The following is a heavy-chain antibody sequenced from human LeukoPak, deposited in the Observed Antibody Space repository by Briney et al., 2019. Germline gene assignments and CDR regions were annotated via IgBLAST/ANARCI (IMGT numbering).Heavy chain of an antibody. CDR2: ISSSSSYT. Sequence: GGSLRLSCAASGFTFSDYYMSWIRQAPGKGLEWVSYISSSSSYTNYADSVKGRFTISRDNAKNSLYLQMSSLRAEDTAVYYCATTPGSKHGPDYWGQGTLVTVSS. D-gene: IGHD2-21*01. CDR1: GFTFSDYY. V-gene: IGHV3-11*06. CDR3: ATTPGSKHGPDY. J-gene: IGHJ4*02.